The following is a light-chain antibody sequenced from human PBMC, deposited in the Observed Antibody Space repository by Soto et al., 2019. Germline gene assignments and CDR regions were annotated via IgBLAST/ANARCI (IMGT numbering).Light chain of an antibody. CDR2: RSD. V-gene: IGLV1-47*01. CDR1: DSNIGRNV. J-gene: IGLJ1*01. Sequence: QSALTQPPSSSVTPGQRVTISCSGSDSNIGRNVVYWYQQLPGTAPKLLVYRSDQRPSGVPDRFSGSKSDTSASLAISGLRPEDEADYYCAAWDDSLSGHYVFGTGTKVT. CDR3: AAWDDSLSGHYV.